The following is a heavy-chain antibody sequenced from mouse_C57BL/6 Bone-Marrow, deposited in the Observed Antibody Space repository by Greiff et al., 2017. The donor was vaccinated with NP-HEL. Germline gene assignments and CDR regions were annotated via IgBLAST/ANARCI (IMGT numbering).Heavy chain of an antibody. Sequence: VQLQQPGAELVMPGASVKLSCKASGYTFTSYWMHWVKQRPGQGLEWIGEIDPSDSYTNYNQKFKGKSTLTVDKSSSPAYMQLSSLTSEDSAVYYCARSQIYYYGTRYFDVWGTGTTVTVSS. V-gene: IGHV1-69*01. CDR2: IDPSDSYT. CDR1: GYTFTSYW. J-gene: IGHJ1*03. D-gene: IGHD1-1*01. CDR3: ARSQIYYYGTRYFDV.